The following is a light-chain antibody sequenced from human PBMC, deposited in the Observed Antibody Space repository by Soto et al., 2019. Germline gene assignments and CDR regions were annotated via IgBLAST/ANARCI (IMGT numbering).Light chain of an antibody. CDR1: SRDVGAYDY. J-gene: IGLJ1*01. V-gene: IGLV2-14*03. CDR2: YVD. Sequence: QSVLTQPASVSGSPGQSITISRTGTSRDVGAYDYVSWYLQYPDKAPQLLIYYVDHRPSGVSSRFSGSKSGNTASLTISGLQAEDEGDYYCCSYADGSIYFFGTGTKLTVL. CDR3: CSYADGSIYF.